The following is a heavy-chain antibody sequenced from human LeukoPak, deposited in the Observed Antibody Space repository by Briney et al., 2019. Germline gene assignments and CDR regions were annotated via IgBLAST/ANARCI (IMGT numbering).Heavy chain of an antibody. CDR1: GFTFSTYW. CDR3: TRDSQGSRTYSVDY. V-gene: IGHV3-7*03. Sequence: QTGGSLRLSCATFGFTFSTYWMSWVRQAPGNGPEWVANINQDGRTKHYVDSVRGRFTISRDNAKNSLYLQMNSLRDEDTAVYYCTRDSQGSRTYSVDYWGQGTLVTVSS. CDR2: INQDGRTK. D-gene: IGHD3-10*01. J-gene: IGHJ4*02.